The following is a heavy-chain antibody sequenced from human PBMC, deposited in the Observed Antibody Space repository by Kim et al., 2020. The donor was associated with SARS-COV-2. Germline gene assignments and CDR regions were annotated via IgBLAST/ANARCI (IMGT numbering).Heavy chain of an antibody. D-gene: IGHD1-20*01. V-gene: IGHV1-58*01. Sequence: SVKVSCKASGFTFTSSAVQWVRQARGQRLEWIGWIVVGSGNTNYAQKFQERVTITRDMSTSTAYMELSSLRSEDTAVYYCAAVVTPKLTGSGGYNWFDPWGQGTLVTVSS. CDR3: AAVVTPKLTGSGGYNWFDP. CDR2: IVVGSGNT. CDR1: GFTFTSSA. J-gene: IGHJ5*02.